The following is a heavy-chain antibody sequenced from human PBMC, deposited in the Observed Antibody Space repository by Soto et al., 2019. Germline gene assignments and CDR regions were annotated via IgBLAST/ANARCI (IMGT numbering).Heavy chain of an antibody. D-gene: IGHD1-1*01. V-gene: IGHV3-30-3*01. J-gene: IGHJ6*02. CDR2: ISYDGSNK. CDR1: GFTFSSYA. Sequence: QVQLVESGGGVVQPGRSLRLSCAASGFTFSSYAMHWVRQAPGKGLEWVAVISYDGSNKYYADSVKGRFTISRDNSKNTLYLQMNSLRAADTAVYYCARKRTPNLKHYYCGMDVWGQGTTVTVSS. CDR3: ARKRTPNLKHYYCGMDV.